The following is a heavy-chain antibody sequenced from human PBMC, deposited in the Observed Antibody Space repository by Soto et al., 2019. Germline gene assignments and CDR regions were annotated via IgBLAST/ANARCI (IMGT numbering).Heavy chain of an antibody. CDR1: GYTFTSYA. CDR2: INTNTGNP. V-gene: IGHV7-4-1*01. D-gene: IGHD2-2*02. Sequence: ASVKVSCKASGYTFTSYAMNWVRQAPGQGLEWMGWINTNTGNPTYAQGFTGRFVFSLDTSVSTAYLQICSLKAEDTAVYYCARDMGLVPAAIKPYYYGMDVWGQGTTVTVS. CDR3: ARDMGLVPAAIKPYYYGMDV. J-gene: IGHJ6*02.